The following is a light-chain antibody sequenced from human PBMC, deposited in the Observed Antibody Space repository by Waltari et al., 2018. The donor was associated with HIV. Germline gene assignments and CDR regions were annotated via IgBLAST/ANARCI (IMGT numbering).Light chain of an antibody. V-gene: IGLV3-21*01. CDR3: QLWDSNSDHRV. CDR1: NITPQS. J-gene: IGLJ3*02. CDR2: DDD. Sequence: SYELTPTPSVSVAPGETAKITCGGNNITPQSVHWYQQKPGRAPVLVIYDDDDRPSGIPERLSGSNSGNTATLTINRVEDGDEADYYCQLWDSNSDHRVFGGGTKLTVL.